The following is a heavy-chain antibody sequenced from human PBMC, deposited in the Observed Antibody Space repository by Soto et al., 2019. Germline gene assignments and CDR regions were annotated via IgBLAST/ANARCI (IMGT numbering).Heavy chain of an antibody. D-gene: IGHD3-10*01. V-gene: IGHV4-59*01. CDR2: IYYRGST. Sequence: QVQLQESGPGLVKPSETLSLTCTVSGGSISSYYWSWIRQPPGKGLEWIGYIYYRGSTNYNPSLKRRVTISVDTSKNQSSLKLSSVTAADTAVYYCARVKTAMVRGVIIPYYYCGMDVWGQGTTVTVSS. CDR3: ARVKTAMVRGVIIPYYYCGMDV. CDR1: GGSISSYY. J-gene: IGHJ6*02.